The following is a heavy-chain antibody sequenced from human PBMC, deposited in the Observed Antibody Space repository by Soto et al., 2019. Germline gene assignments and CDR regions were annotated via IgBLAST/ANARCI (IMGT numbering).Heavy chain of an antibody. J-gene: IGHJ4*02. CDR1: GGTFSSYA. Sequence: SVKVSCKASGGTFSSYAVSWVRQAPGQGLEWMGGIIPIFGTANYAQKFQGRVTITADESTSTAYMELSSLRSEDTAVYYCAREDYDILTGYYKVGIFDYWGQGTLVTVSS. D-gene: IGHD3-9*01. CDR3: AREDYDILTGYYKVGIFDY. CDR2: IIPIFGTA. V-gene: IGHV1-69*13.